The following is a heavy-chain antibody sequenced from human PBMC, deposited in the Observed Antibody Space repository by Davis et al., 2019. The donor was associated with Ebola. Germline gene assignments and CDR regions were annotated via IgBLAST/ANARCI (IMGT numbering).Heavy chain of an antibody. CDR2: IVVGSGDT. D-gene: IGHD3-10*01. Sequence: SVTVSCKPSGFTFTRSAVQWVRQARVQRLASIGWIVVGSGDTNYAQKFQGRVTITRDMSTSPAYRELNSLTSGGTAVYYCAAGGTGGADNWFDPWGQGTLVTVSS. CDR1: GFTFTRSA. J-gene: IGHJ5*02. CDR3: AAGGTGGADNWFDP. V-gene: IGHV1-58*01.